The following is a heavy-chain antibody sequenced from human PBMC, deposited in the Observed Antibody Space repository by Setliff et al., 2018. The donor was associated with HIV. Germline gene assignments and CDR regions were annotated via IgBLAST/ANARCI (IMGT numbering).Heavy chain of an antibody. V-gene: IGHV4-38-2*01. D-gene: IGHD6-19*01. CDR1: GSSISNGYY. CDR2: IYHSGST. Sequence: SETLSLTCAVSGSSISNGYYWGWIRQPPGKGLEWIGSIYHSGSTYYNPSLKSRVTISVDTSKNRFSLRLTSVTAADTAVYYCARGVRDNSGWSSYYFDYWGQGTLVTVSS. J-gene: IGHJ4*02. CDR3: ARGVRDNSGWSSYYFDY.